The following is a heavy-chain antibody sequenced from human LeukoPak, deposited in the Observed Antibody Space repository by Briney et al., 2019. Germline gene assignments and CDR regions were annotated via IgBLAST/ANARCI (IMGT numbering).Heavy chain of an antibody. Sequence: SETLSLTCTVSGGSISNYYWSWIRQPPGKGLEWIGYIYYTGSTNYNPSLKSRVTISVDTSKNQFSLKLSSVTAADTAVYYCARGWGYFDYWGQGTLVTVSS. D-gene: IGHD7-27*01. V-gene: IGHV4-59*01. CDR3: ARGWGYFDY. CDR2: IYYTGST. J-gene: IGHJ4*02. CDR1: GGSISNYY.